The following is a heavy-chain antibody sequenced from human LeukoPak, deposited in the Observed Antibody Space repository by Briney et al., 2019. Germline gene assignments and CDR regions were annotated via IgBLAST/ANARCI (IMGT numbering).Heavy chain of an antibody. CDR1: GFTFSSYA. D-gene: IGHD3-22*01. J-gene: IGHJ4*02. CDR3: AKGYYYDSSGYGFDY. Sequence: PGGSLRLSCAASGFTFSSYAMSWVRQAPGKGLEWVSGISGSGGSTYYADSVKGRFTISRDNSKNTLYLQMNTLRAEDTAVYYCAKGYYYDSSGYGFDYWGQGTLVTVSS. V-gene: IGHV3-23*01. CDR2: ISGSGGST.